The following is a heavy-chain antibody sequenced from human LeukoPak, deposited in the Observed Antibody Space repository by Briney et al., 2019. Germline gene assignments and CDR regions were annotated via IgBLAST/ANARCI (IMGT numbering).Heavy chain of an antibody. J-gene: IGHJ5*02. CDR1: GFTFSSYW. CDR2: IKQDGSEK. Sequence: GGSLRLSCAASGFTFSSYWMSWVRQAPGKGLEWVANIKQDGSEKYYVDSVKGRFTISRDNAKNSLYLQMNSLRAEDTAVYYCARGIGGVTTAPADWFDPWGQGTLVTVSS. V-gene: IGHV3-7*01. D-gene: IGHD2-21*02. CDR3: ARGIGGVTTAPADWFDP.